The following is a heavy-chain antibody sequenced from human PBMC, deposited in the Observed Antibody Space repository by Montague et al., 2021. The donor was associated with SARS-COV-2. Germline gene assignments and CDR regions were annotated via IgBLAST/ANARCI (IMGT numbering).Heavy chain of an antibody. CDR2: VLYTGST. J-gene: IGHJ6*02. Sequence: SETLSLTCEVSGGSMSGYYWTWVRQSPGKGLQWIGYVLYTGSTTYNHSLKTRLPLSLDTPKNHFSLHLRTATAAATAIYFCASAQNTCFIANCLNDFDVWGLGAMVTVSS. CDR3: ASAQNTCFIANCLNDFDV. V-gene: IGHV4-59*01. D-gene: IGHD1-1*01. CDR1: GGSMSGYY.